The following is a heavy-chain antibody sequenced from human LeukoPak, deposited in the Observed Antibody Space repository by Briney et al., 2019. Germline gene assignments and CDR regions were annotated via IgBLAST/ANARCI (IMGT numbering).Heavy chain of an antibody. V-gene: IGHV3-23*01. Sequence: GGSLRLSCAASGFTFSSYAMSWVRQAPGKGLEWVSAISGSGGSTYHADSVKGRFAISRDNSKNTLYLQMNSLRAEDTAVYYCAKDGEVVVVVAAYFDYWGQGTLVTVSS. J-gene: IGHJ4*02. CDR1: GFTFSSYA. CDR2: ISGSGGST. CDR3: AKDGEVVVVVAAYFDY. D-gene: IGHD2-15*01.